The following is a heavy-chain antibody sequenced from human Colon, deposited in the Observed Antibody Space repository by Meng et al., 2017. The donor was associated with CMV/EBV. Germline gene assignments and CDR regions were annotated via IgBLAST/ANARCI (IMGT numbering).Heavy chain of an antibody. CDR1: GSFRSSTYY. V-gene: IGHV4-39*07. Sequence: GSFRSSTYYWGWVRQPPGKGLEWIGSIYYSGTPYYNPSLKSRVSMSIYTSKRQFSLRLTSVTAADTAVYYCAGDRHCSSRSCNYFDLWGQGTLVTVSS. D-gene: IGHD2-2*01. J-gene: IGHJ4*02. CDR3: AGDRHCSSRSCNYFDL. CDR2: IYYSGTP.